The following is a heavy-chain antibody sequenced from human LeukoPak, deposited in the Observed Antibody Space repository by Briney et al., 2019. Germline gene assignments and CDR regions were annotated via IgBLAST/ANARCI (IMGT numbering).Heavy chain of an antibody. V-gene: IGHV3-53*01. Sequence: GGSLRLSCAASGFTVSSNYMSWVRQAPGKGLEWVSVIYSGGSTYYADSVKGRFTISRDNSKNTLYLQMNSLRAEDTAVYYCARGTQYCSSTSCYFDYWGQGTLATVSS. D-gene: IGHD2-2*01. CDR3: ARGTQYCSSTSCYFDY. CDR1: GFTVSSNY. CDR2: IYSGGST. J-gene: IGHJ4*02.